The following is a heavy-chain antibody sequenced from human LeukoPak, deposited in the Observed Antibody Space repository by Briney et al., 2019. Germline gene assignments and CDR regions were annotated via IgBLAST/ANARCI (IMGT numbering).Heavy chain of an antibody. CDR1: GFTFSSYG. CDR3: AKDSYREVPYYFDY. CDR2: ISGSGGST. Sequence: GGSLRLSCAASGFTFSSYGMHWVRQAPGKGLEWVSAISGSGGSTYYADSVKGRFTISRDNSKNTLYLQMNSLRAEDTAVYYCAKDSYREVPYYFDYWGQGTLVTVSS. V-gene: IGHV3-23*01. J-gene: IGHJ4*02. D-gene: IGHD1-26*01.